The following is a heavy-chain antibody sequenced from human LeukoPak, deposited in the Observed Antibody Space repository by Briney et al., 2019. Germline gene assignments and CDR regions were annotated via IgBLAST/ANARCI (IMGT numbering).Heavy chain of an antibody. CDR3: ARQKWLQLGFFDS. CDR1: GGSFSGYY. J-gene: IGHJ4*02. Sequence: SETLSLTCAVYGGSFSGYYWSWIRQPPGKGLEWIGEINHSGSTNYNPSLKSRVTISVDTSKNQFSLTLNSVTAADTAIYYCARQKWLQLGFFDSWGQGTLVTVSS. D-gene: IGHD5-24*01. CDR2: INHSGST. V-gene: IGHV4-34*01.